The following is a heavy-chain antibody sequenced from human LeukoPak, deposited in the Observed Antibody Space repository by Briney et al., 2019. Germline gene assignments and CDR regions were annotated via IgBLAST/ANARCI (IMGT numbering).Heavy chain of an antibody. CDR2: ISSSGGST. J-gene: IGHJ5*02. Sequence: PGGSLRLSCAASGFTFSDYYMSWIRQAPGKGLEWVSYISSSGGSTYYADSVKGRFTISRDNYKNTMYLQMNSLRAEDTAVYFCVKGSTAAAGTGFTFFSWGQGTLVTVSS. CDR1: GFTFSDYY. V-gene: IGHV3-11*01. CDR3: VKGSTAAAGTGFTFFS. D-gene: IGHD6-13*01.